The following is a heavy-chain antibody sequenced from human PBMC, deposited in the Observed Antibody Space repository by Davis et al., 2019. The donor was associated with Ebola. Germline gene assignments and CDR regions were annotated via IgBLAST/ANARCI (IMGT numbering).Heavy chain of an antibody. J-gene: IGHJ6*02. CDR1: GGSISSYY. Sequence: PSETLSLACTVSGGSISSYYWSWIRQPAGKGLEWIGRIYTSGSTNYNPSLKSRVTISVDTSKNQFSLKLSSVTAADTAVYYCARDVGHGAAAGTFYYYYYGMDVWGQGTTVTVSS. CDR2: IYTSGST. CDR3: ARDVGHGAAAGTFYYYYYGMDV. D-gene: IGHD6-13*01. V-gene: IGHV4-4*07.